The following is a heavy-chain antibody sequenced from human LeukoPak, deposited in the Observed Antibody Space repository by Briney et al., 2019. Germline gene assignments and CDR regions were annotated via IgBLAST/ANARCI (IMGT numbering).Heavy chain of an antibody. CDR2: ISSRSDYI. CDR3: ARDRKGRDYYYLDV. V-gene: IGHV3-21*03. CDR1: GFTFSTYG. D-gene: IGHD3-10*01. Sequence: PGGSLRLSCAASGFTFSTYGMNWVRQAPGKGLEWVASISSRSDYIYYADSMKGRFTISRDNAKNSLYLHMNSLRDEDTAIYYCARDRKGRDYYYLDVWGKGTTVTVS. J-gene: IGHJ6*03.